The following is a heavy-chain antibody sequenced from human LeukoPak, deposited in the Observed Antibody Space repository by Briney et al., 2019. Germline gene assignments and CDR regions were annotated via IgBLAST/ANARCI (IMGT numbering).Heavy chain of an antibody. CDR2: IYYSGST. V-gene: IGHV4-39*01. Sequence: PSETLSLTCTVSGGSISSSSNYWGWIRQTPGKGLEWIGTIYYSGSTYYNPPLKSRVTISVDTSKSHFSLRLSSVTAADTAVYYCARLVGAPQVYYFDYWGQGTLVTVSS. CDR1: GGSISSSSNY. D-gene: IGHD3-10*01. CDR3: ARLVGAPQVYYFDY. J-gene: IGHJ4*02.